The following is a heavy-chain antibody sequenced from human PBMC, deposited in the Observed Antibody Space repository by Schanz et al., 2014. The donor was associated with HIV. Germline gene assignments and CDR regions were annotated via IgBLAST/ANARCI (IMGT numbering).Heavy chain of an antibody. Sequence: QVQLQESGPGLVKPSQTLSLTCTVSGASIGSGSFYWSWIRQHPGKGLEWIGYVLYSGSTYSNPYIKRRVVISVDTSKSQFSLKLSSVTAADTAVYYCAREPGLQEWELRKGAFDIWGQGTMVIVSS. CDR1: GASIGSGSFY. J-gene: IGHJ3*02. CDR3: AREPGLQEWELRKGAFDI. CDR2: VLYSGST. V-gene: IGHV4-31*03. D-gene: IGHD4-4*01.